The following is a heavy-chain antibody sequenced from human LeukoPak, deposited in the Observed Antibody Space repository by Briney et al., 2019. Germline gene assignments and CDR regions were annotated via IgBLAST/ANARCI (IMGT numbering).Heavy chain of an antibody. J-gene: IGHJ3*02. Sequence: PSETLSLTCTVSGGSISSSSYYWGWIRQPPGKGLEGIGSIYYSGSTYYNPSLKSRVTISGDTSKNQFYLKLSSVTAADTAVYYCARVGSSGYYLLGAFDIWGQGTMVAVSS. CDR3: ARVGSSGYYLLGAFDI. CDR1: GGSISSSSYY. V-gene: IGHV4-39*07. CDR2: IYYSGST. D-gene: IGHD3-22*01.